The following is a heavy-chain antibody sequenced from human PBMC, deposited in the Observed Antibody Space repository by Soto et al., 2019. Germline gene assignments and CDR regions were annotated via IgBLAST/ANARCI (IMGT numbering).Heavy chain of an antibody. Sequence: SHTLPLTFAISGYSVSRNSAAWNLIRQSPSRGLEWLGRTYYRSKWYNDYAVSVKSRITINPDTSKNQFSLQLNSVTPEDTAVYYCARDKGSIVGATMFDYWGQGTLVTVSS. CDR1: GYSVSRNSAA. D-gene: IGHD1-26*01. CDR3: ARDKGSIVGATMFDY. J-gene: IGHJ4*02. V-gene: IGHV6-1*01. CDR2: TYYRSKWYN.